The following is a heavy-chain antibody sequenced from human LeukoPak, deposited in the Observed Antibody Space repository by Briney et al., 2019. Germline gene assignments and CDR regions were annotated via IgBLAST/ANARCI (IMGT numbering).Heavy chain of an antibody. J-gene: IGHJ6*03. CDR3: ARDELRNYYYMDV. CDR2: ISSSGSTI. D-gene: IGHD1-26*01. V-gene: IGHV3-48*03. Sequence: GGSLRLSCAASGFTFSSYEMNWVRQAPGKGLGWVSYISSSGSTIYYADSVKGRFTISRDNAKNSLYLQMNSLRAEDTAVYYCARDELRNYYYMDVWGKGTTVTVSS. CDR1: GFTFSSYE.